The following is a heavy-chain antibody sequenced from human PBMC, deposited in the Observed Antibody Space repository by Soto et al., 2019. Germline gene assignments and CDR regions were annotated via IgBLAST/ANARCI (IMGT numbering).Heavy chain of an antibody. V-gene: IGHV3-30-3*01. CDR2: ISYDGSDK. Sequence: GGSLRLSCAVSGFTSSSYAMHWVRQAPGKGLEWVALISYDGSDKYYADSVKGRFTISRDNSKNTLYLQMNSLRAEDTAVYYCAREYGSGNYYSYYYYYYAMDVWGQGTTVTVSS. J-gene: IGHJ6*02. CDR3: AREYGSGNYYSYYYYYYAMDV. CDR1: GFTSSSYA. D-gene: IGHD3-10*01.